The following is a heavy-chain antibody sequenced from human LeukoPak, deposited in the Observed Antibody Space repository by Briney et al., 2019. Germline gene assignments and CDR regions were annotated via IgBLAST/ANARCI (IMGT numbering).Heavy chain of an antibody. CDR3: TRPRHPDYYDSSGIDY. J-gene: IGHJ4*02. Sequence: GESLKISCAASGFTFSGSAMHWVRQASGKGLEWVGRIRSKANSYATAYAASVKGRFTISRDDSKNTAYLQMNSLKTEDTAVYYCTRPRHPDYYDSSGIDYWGQGTLVTVSS. CDR2: IRSKANSYAT. CDR1: GFTFSGSA. V-gene: IGHV3-73*01. D-gene: IGHD3-22*01.